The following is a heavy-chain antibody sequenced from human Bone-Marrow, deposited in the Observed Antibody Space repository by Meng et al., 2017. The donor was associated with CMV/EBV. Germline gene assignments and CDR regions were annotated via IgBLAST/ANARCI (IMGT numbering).Heavy chain of an antibody. CDR3: ARDYQYDFWSGYPVEGIDY. Sequence: GGSLRLSCAASGFTFSSYSMNWVRQAPGKGLEWVSSISSSSSYIYYADSVKGRFTISRDNAKNSLYLQMNSLRAEDTAVYYCARDYQYDFWSGYPVEGIDYWGQGTRVTCSS. CDR2: ISSSSSYI. J-gene: IGHJ4*02. V-gene: IGHV3-21*01. D-gene: IGHD3-3*01. CDR1: GFTFSSYS.